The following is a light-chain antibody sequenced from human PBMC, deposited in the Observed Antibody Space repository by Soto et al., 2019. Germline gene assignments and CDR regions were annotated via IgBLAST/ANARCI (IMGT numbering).Light chain of an antibody. CDR1: QSVSTY. CDR2: DAS. J-gene: IGKJ4*01. CDR3: QLRGKWPPP. V-gene: IGKV3-11*01. Sequence: EIVLTQSPATLSLSPGERATLSCRASQSVSTYLAWYQQKPGQAPRILIYDASRRATGIPARFSGSGAGTDFTLTISCLEPEDFAVYYCQLRGKWPPPFGGGTKVEIK.